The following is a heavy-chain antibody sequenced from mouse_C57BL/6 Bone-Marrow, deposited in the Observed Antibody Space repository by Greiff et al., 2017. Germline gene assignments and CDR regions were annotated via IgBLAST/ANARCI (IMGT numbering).Heavy chain of an antibody. J-gene: IGHJ4*01. D-gene: IGHD2-5*01. Sequence: EVKLMESGGGLVQPGGSLSLSCAASGFTFTDYYMSWVRQPPGKALEWLGFIRNKANGYTTEYSASVKGRFTISRDNSPSILFLQMNALRAEDSATYYCARCYSNYYAMDYWGQGTSVTVSS. V-gene: IGHV7-3*01. CDR3: ARCYSNYYAMDY. CDR2: IRNKANGYTT. CDR1: GFTFTDYY.